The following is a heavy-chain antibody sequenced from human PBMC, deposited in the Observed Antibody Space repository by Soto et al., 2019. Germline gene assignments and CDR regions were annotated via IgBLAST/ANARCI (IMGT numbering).Heavy chain of an antibody. CDR1: GGTFSSYA. CDR3: AKGKSSNYVSHAFDV. Sequence: SVKVSCKASGGTFSSYAISWVRQAPGQGLEWMGGIIPIFGTANYAQKFQGRVTITADESTSTAYMELSSLRGEETAVYYCAKGKSSNYVSHAFDVWGQGTMVTVSS. J-gene: IGHJ3*01. V-gene: IGHV1-69*13. D-gene: IGHD3-10*02. CDR2: IIPIFGTA.